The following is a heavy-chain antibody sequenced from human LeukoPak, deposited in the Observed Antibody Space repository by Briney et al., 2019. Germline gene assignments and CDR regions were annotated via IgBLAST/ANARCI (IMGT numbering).Heavy chain of an antibody. CDR3: ARHGRKFCSSTSCSHYFDY. D-gene: IGHD2-2*01. J-gene: IGHJ4*02. CDR2: ISYSGST. CDR1: GGSISSYY. V-gene: IGHV4-59*08. Sequence: PSETLSLTCTVSGGSISSYYWSRIRQPPGKGLEWIGYISYSGSTNYNPSLKRRVTISVDTSKNRFSLQLSSVTAADTAVYYCARHGRKFCSSTSCSHYFDYWGQGTLVAVSS.